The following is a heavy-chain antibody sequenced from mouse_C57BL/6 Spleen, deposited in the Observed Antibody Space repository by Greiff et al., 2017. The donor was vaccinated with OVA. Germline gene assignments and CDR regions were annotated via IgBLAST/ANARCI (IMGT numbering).Heavy chain of an antibody. V-gene: IGHV1-54*01. CDR1: GYAFTNYL. Sequence: QVQLQQSGAELVRPGTSVKVSCKASGYAFTNYLIEWVKQRPGQGLEWIGVLNPGSGGTNYNEKFKGKATLTADKSSSTAYMQLSSLTSEDSAVYFCARSYYGNYVAMDYWGQGTSVTVSS. D-gene: IGHD2-10*01. CDR2: LNPGSGGT. J-gene: IGHJ4*01. CDR3: ARSYYGNYVAMDY.